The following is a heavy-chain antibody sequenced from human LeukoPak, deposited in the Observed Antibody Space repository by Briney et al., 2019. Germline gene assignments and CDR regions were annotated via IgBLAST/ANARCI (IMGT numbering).Heavy chain of an antibody. Sequence: GGSLRLSCAASDFIFSNYVMHWIRQAPGKGLEWVAVISSVGSKKFYSDSVKGQFTISRDNSENTLYLQMNSLRTEDTGVYFCVRDAGGYWGQGTLVTVSS. CDR3: VRDAGGY. CDR1: DFIFSNYV. CDR2: ISSVGSKK. J-gene: IGHJ4*02. V-gene: IGHV3-30-3*01. D-gene: IGHD1-14*01.